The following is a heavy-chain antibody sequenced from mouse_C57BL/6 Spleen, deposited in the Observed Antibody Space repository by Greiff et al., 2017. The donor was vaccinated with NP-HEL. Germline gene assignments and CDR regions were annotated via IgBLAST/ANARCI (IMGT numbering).Heavy chain of an antibody. V-gene: IGHV1-55*01. CDR2: IYPGSGST. CDR3: ARGDYGSSHWYFDV. J-gene: IGHJ1*03. CDR1: GYTFTSYW. Sequence: VQLQQPGAELVKPGASVKMSCKASGYTFTSYWITWVKQRPGQGLEWIGDIYPGSGSTNYNEKFKSKATLTVDTSSSTAYMQLSSLTSEDSAVYYCARGDYGSSHWYFDVWGTGTTVTVSS. D-gene: IGHD1-1*01.